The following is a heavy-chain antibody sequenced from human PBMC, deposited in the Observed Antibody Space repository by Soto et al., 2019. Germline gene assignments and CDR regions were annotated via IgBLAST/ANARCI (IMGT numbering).Heavy chain of an antibody. CDR3: AREVSWIGGFDY. J-gene: IGHJ4*02. V-gene: IGHV4-31*02. CDR1: GGSISSVNHY. D-gene: IGHD2-15*01. Sequence: QVQLEQSGPGLVKPSQTLSLTCKISGGSISSVNHYWSWIRQPPGEGLEWIGYIFDSGTTHYNPSLKGRVTLSGDTSQSQFSLTIHSVTVADTAVYYCAREVSWIGGFDYWGQGTLVTVSS. CDR2: IFDSGTT.